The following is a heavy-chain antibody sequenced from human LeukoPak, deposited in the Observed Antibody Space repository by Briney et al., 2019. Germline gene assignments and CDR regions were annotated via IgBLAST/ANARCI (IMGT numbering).Heavy chain of an antibody. V-gene: IGHV3-23*01. Sequence: GGSLRLSCAASGFTFSSYGMSWVRQAPGKGLEWVSAISGSGGSTYYADSVKGRFTISRDNSKNTAYLQMNSLKTEDTAVYYCTRQVHDYWGQGTLVTVSS. CDR3: TRQVHDY. J-gene: IGHJ4*02. D-gene: IGHD1-1*01. CDR1: GFTFSSYG. CDR2: ISGSGGST.